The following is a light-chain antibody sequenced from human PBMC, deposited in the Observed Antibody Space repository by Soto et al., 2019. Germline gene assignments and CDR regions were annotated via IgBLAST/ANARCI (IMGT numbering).Light chain of an antibody. V-gene: IGKV1-6*01. Sequence: AIQMTQSPSSLSASVGDRVTITCRASQGLGNDLGWYQQKPGKAPKLLIYAASTLQSGVPSRFGGSGSGTDFTLTISSLRPEDCATYYCLQDSNYPLTFGGGTKVEIK. CDR1: QGLGND. CDR2: AAS. J-gene: IGKJ4*01. CDR3: LQDSNYPLT.